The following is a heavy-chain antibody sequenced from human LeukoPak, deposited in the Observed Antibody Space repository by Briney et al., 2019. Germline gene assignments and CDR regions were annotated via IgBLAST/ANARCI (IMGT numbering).Heavy chain of an antibody. J-gene: IGHJ4*02. CDR3: ARDRVGEAAPGVLDF. V-gene: IGHV1-2*02. D-gene: IGHD2-8*01. CDR2: INPSNGVT. CDR1: GYTFIEYH. Sequence: ASVQVSCKASGYTFIEYHLHWVRQAPGQGLEWMGWINPSNGVTNFAQTFRGRVALTRDTSIDTVYMDLTSLKFDDTAVYYCARDRVGEAAPGVLDFWGQGTLVSVSS.